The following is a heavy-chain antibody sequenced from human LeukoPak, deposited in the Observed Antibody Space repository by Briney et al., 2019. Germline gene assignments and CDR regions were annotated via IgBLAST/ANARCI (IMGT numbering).Heavy chain of an antibody. CDR1: GGSISSYY. D-gene: IGHD6-13*01. V-gene: IGHV4-4*07. CDR2: IYTSGST. CDR3: ARDVSFEQLGNWFDP. Sequence: SETLSLTCTVSGGSISSYYWSWIRQPAGKGLEWIGRIYTSGSTNYNPSLKSRVTMSVDTSKNQFSLKLSSVPAADTAVYYCARDVSFEQLGNWFDPWGQGTLVTVSS. J-gene: IGHJ5*02.